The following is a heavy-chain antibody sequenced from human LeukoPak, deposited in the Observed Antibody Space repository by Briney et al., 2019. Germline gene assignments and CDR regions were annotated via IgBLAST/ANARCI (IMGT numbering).Heavy chain of an antibody. CDR2: IYSGGST. CDR1: GFTVSSNY. Sequence: GGSLRLSCAASGFTVSSNYMSWVRQAPGKGLEWVSLIYSGGSTYYADSVKGRFTISRDNSKNTLYLQMNSLRAEDTAVYYCARGGSLRLLDYWGQGTLVTVSS. D-gene: IGHD2/OR15-2a*01. CDR3: ARGGSLRLLDY. J-gene: IGHJ4*02. V-gene: IGHV3-53*01.